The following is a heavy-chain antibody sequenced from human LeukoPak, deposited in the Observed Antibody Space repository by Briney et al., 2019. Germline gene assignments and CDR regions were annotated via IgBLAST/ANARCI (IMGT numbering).Heavy chain of an antibody. J-gene: IGHJ4*02. CDR2: ISSNGGRT. Sequence: GGSLRLSCAASGFTLSRHSMHWVRQAPGKGLEFVSAISSNGGRTYYANSVKGRFTISRDSYKNTVYLQMGSLRAGDMALYYCARVGMTSGTGCDCWGQGTLVTVSS. V-gene: IGHV3-64*01. CDR1: GFTLSRHS. D-gene: IGHD6-19*01. CDR3: ARVGMTSGTGCDC.